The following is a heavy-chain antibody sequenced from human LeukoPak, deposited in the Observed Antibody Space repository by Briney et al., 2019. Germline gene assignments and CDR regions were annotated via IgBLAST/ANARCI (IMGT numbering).Heavy chain of an antibody. J-gene: IGHJ3*02. CDR3: ATNYGDYENAFDI. V-gene: IGHV1-69*04. CDR2: IIPILGIA. Sequence: SVKVSCKASGGTLSSYAISWVRQAPGQGLEWMGRIIPILGIANYAQKFQGRVTITADKSTSTAYMELSSLRSEDTAVYYCATNYGDYENAFDIWGQETMVTVSS. CDR1: GGTLSSYA. D-gene: IGHD4-17*01.